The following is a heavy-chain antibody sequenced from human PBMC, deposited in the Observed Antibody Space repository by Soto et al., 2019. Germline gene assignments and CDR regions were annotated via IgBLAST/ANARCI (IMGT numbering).Heavy chain of an antibody. CDR1: GYTFNSYD. D-gene: IGHD2-15*01. Sequence: QVQLVQSGAEVKKPGASVKVSCKASGYTFNSYDINWVRQATGQGLEWMGWMNPNSGNTGYAQKFQGRVTMTRNTSISTAYMELSSLRSEDTAVYYCARGGYCSGGSCYNNWFDPWGQGTLVTVSS. CDR3: ARGGYCSGGSCYNNWFDP. CDR2: MNPNSGNT. J-gene: IGHJ5*02. V-gene: IGHV1-8*01.